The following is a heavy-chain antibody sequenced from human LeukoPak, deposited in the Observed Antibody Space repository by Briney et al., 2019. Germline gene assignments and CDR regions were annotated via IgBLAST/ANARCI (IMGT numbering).Heavy chain of an antibody. CDR1: GFTFSSYS. CDR3: ARDRLKAVRNWFDP. CDR2: ISSSSNNI. D-gene: IGHD6-6*01. V-gene: IGHV3-21*01. Sequence: GGSLRLSCAASGFTFSSYSMNWVRQAPGKGLEWVSSISSSSNNIYYADSVKGRFTISRDNAKNSLYLQMNSLRAEDTALYYCARDRLKAVRNWFDPWGQGTLVTVSS. J-gene: IGHJ5*02.